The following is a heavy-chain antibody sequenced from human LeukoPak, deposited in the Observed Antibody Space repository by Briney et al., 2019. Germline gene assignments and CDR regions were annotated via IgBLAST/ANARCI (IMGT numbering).Heavy chain of an antibody. CDR3: ARGGVRRGTYYDFWSGYLYYFDY. D-gene: IGHD3-3*01. J-gene: IGHJ4*02. Sequence: SETLSLTCAVYGGSFSGYYWSWIRQPPGKGLEWIGEINHSGSTNYNPSLKSRVTISVDTSKNQFSLKLSSVTAADTAVYYCARGGVRRGTYYDFWSGYLYYFDYWGQGTLVTVSS. V-gene: IGHV4-34*01. CDR2: INHSGST. CDR1: GGSFSGYY.